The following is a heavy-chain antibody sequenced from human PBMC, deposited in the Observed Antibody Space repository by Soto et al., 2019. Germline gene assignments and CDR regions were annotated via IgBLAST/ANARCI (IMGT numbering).Heavy chain of an antibody. Sequence: SETLSLTCTVSGAPITINYWSWIRQAPGKGLEWIGYIYYSGSTTYNPSLKSRVTMSADTSKDQFSLKLNSVTAADTAVYYCARDRYNWNYGWRWFDPWGQGTLVTVSS. CDR3: ARDRYNWNYGWRWFDP. CDR1: GAPITINY. J-gene: IGHJ5*02. CDR2: IYYSGST. D-gene: IGHD1-7*01. V-gene: IGHV4-59*01.